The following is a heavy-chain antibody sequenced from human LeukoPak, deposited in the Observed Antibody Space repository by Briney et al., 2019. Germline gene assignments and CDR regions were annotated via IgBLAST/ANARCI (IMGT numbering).Heavy chain of an antibody. J-gene: IGHJ3*02. CDR2: TRDKARGYRT. Sequence: GGSLRLSCAASGLTLSDHHMDWVRQAPGKGLEWVGRTRDKARGYRTEYAASVKDRFTISRDDPKTLVYLQMNSLKIEDTAVYYCARDGQEGDNSAFDIWGQGTVVTVYS. CDR3: ARDGQEGDNSAFDI. V-gene: IGHV3-72*01. CDR1: GLTLSDHH. D-gene: IGHD3-22*01.